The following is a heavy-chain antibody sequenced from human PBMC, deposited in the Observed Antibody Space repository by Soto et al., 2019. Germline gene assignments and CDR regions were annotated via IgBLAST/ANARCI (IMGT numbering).Heavy chain of an antibody. Sequence: PGGSLKLSCAASGLTFSGYVMSWVRQAPGKGLEWVSGISVSGGSTYYADSVKGRFTISRDNSKDTLYVQMNSLRAEDTAVYYCAKGASSGSFDYWGQGSLVTVSS. J-gene: IGHJ4*02. CDR2: ISVSGGST. CDR1: GLTFSGYV. D-gene: IGHD6-6*01. V-gene: IGHV3-23*01. CDR3: AKGASSGSFDY.